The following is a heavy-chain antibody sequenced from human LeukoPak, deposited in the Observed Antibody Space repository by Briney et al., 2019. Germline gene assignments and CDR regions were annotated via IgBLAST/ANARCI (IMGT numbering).Heavy chain of an antibody. J-gene: IGHJ4*02. D-gene: IGHD6-13*01. V-gene: IGHV1-18*01. CDR1: GYTFTSYA. CDR2: ISAYNGNT. Sequence: ASVKVSCKASGYTFTSYAMNWVRQAPGQGLEWMGWISAYNGNTNYAQKLQGRVTMTTDTSTSTAYMELRSLRSDDTAVYYCARETYSSSFDYLGQGTLVTVSS. CDR3: ARETYSSSFDY.